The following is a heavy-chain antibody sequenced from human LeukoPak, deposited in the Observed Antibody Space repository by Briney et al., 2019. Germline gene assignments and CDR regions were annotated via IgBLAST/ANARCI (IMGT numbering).Heavy chain of an antibody. Sequence: GGSLRLSCAASGFTFVDYAMHWVRQAPGKGLEWVSLISWDGGSTYYADSVKGRFTISRDNSKNSLYLQMNSLRAEDTALYYCAKDLSAGCSGGSCYSGIDYWGQGTLVTVSS. J-gene: IGHJ4*02. CDR2: ISWDGGST. CDR1: GFTFVDYA. CDR3: AKDLSAGCSGGSCYSGIDY. D-gene: IGHD2-15*01. V-gene: IGHV3-43D*03.